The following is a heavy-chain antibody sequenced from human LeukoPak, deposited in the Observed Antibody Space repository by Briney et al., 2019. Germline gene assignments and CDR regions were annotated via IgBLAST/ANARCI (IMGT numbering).Heavy chain of an antibody. D-gene: IGHD6-6*01. CDR3: ARGGQLVPSLDY. CDR2: IIPIFGTA. Sequence: GASVNVSCKPSGYTFTSYGIRWVRQAPGQGLEWMGGIIPIFGTANYAQKFRGRVTITADESTSTAYMELSSLRSEDTAVYYCARGGQLVPSLDYWGQGTLVTVSS. J-gene: IGHJ4*02. CDR1: GYTFTSYG. V-gene: IGHV1-69*13.